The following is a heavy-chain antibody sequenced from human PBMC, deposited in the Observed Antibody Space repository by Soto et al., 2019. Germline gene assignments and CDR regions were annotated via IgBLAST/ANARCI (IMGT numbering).Heavy chain of an antibody. CDR2: IIPIFGTA. CDR1: GGTFSSYA. J-gene: IGHJ6*02. D-gene: IGHD4-17*01. Sequence: ASVKVSCKASGGTFSSYAISWVRQAPGQGLEWMGGIIPIFGTANYAQKFQGRVTITADKSTSTAYMELSSLRSEDTAVYYCASPQTQVTKGTEEYYYYYYGMDVWGQGTTVTVSS. CDR3: ASPQTQVTKGTEEYYYYYYGMDV. V-gene: IGHV1-69*06.